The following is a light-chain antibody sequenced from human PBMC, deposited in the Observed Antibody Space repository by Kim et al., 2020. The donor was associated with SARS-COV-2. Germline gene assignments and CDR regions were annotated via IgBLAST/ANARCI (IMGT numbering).Light chain of an antibody. CDR1: KLGDKY. CDR2: QDS. CDR3: QAWDSSTATV. V-gene: IGLV3-1*01. Sequence: VSPGQTASIPCSGDKLGDKYACWYQQKPGQSPVLVIYQDSKRPSGIPERFSGSNSGNTATLTISGTQAMDEADYYCQAWDSSTATVFGGGTKLTVL. J-gene: IGLJ2*01.